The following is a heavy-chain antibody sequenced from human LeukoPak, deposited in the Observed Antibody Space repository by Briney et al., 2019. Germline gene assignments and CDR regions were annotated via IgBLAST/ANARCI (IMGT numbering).Heavy chain of an antibody. V-gene: IGHV4-59*01. Sequence: SETLSLTCNVSGASISSYYWSWIRQPPGEGLEWIGYFYHIGGTNYNPSLKSRATISIDTSKNEVSLKLRSVTAADTAVYYCARGASSSWYSLWKFWGQGTLVTVSS. CDR3: ARGASSSWYSLWKF. CDR1: GASISSYY. J-gene: IGHJ4*02. D-gene: IGHD6-13*01. CDR2: FYHIGGT.